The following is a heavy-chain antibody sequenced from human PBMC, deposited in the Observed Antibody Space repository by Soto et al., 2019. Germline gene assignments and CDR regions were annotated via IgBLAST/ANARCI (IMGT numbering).Heavy chain of an antibody. V-gene: IGHV3-74*03. Sequence: EVQLVESGGGLVQPGGSLRLSCAASGFTFSRYWMHWVRQAPGEGLVWVSHINDDGTITTYADSVKGRFTISRDNAENPVFLEMNRLRNEDTAAYYLLPSGLRYGNDAFDIWGQGTKVTLSS. CDR3: LPSGLRYGNDAFDI. CDR2: INDDGTIT. J-gene: IGHJ3*02. D-gene: IGHD5-18*01. CDR1: GFTFSRYW.